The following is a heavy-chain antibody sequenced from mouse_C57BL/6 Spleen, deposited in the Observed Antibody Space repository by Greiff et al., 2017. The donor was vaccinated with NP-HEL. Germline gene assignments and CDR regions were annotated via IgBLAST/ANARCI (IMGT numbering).Heavy chain of an antibody. CDR1: GFTFSSYG. CDR2: ISSGVSYT. J-gene: IGHJ2*01. D-gene: IGHD2-1*01. CDR3: ARHGNYFFDY. Sequence: EVQGVESGGDLVKPGGSLKLSCAASGFTFSSYGMSWVRQTPDKRLEWVATISSGVSYTYYPDSVKGRFTISRDNAKNTLYLQMSSLKSEDTAMYYCARHGNYFFDYWGQGTTLTVSS. V-gene: IGHV5-6*01.